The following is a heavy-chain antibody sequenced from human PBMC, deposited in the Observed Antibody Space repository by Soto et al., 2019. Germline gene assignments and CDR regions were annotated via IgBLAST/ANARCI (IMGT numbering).Heavy chain of an antibody. CDR3: ASQRRSGYDLPYYYYGMDV. Sequence: QLQLQESGPGLVKPSETLSLTCTVSGGSISSSSYYWGWIRQPPGKGLEWIGSIYYSGSTYYNPSLKSRVTISVDTSKNQFSLKLSSVTAADTAVYYCASQRRSGYDLPYYYYGMDVWGQGTTVTVSS. CDR1: GGSISSSSYY. D-gene: IGHD5-12*01. V-gene: IGHV4-39*01. CDR2: IYYSGST. J-gene: IGHJ6*02.